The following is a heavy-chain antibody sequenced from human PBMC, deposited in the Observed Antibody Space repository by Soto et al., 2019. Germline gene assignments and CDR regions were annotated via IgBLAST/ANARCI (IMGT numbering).Heavy chain of an antibody. CDR2: TRNKANSYTT. V-gene: IGHV3-72*01. D-gene: IGHD6-19*01. CDR3: VRLGYSSGWYFDY. J-gene: IGHJ4*02. CDR1: GFTLSDHY. Sequence: EVQLVESGGGLVQPGGSLRLSCAASGFTLSDHYVDWVRQAPGKGLEWVGRTRNKANSYTTEYAASVKARFTISRDDSKNSLYLQMSSLKTEDTAVYYCVRLGYSSGWYFDYWGQGTLVTVSS.